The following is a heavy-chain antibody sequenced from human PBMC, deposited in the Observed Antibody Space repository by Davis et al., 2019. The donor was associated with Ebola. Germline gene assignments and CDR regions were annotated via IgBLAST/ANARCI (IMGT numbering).Heavy chain of an antibody. CDR1: GFTFSDYY. Sequence: GESLKISCAASGFTFSDYYMSWIRQAPGKGLEWVSYISSSGSTIYYADSVKGRFTISRDNAKNSLYLQMNSLRAEDTAVYYCAKAGVASYDFWGQGTLVTVSS. V-gene: IGHV3-11*01. D-gene: IGHD5-12*01. CDR2: ISSSGSTI. J-gene: IGHJ4*02. CDR3: AKAGVASYDF.